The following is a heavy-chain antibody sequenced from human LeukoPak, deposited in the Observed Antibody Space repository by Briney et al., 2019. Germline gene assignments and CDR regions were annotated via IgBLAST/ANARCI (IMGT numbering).Heavy chain of an antibody. CDR2: ISSSGSGGNT. J-gene: IGHJ4*02. CDR1: GFTFSSYA. V-gene: IGHV3-23*01. CDR3: ARICSGTDCLIPD. Sequence: GGSLRLSCAASGFTFSSYAMSWARQAPGKGLEWVSGISSSGSGGNTYYADFVKGRFTISRGNAKSTVYLQINSLRDEDTAVYYCARICSGTDCLIPDWGQGTLVTVSS. D-gene: IGHD2-15*01.